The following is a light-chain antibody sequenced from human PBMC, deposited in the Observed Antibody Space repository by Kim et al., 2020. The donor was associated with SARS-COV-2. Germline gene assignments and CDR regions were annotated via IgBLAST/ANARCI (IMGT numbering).Light chain of an antibody. CDR1: QLGDKY. J-gene: IGLJ2*01. Sequence: SYELTQPPSVSVSPGQTASITCSGDQLGDKYPCWYQQRPGQSPVLVIYQDDKRPSGIPERFSGSSSGNTATLTISGTQAMDEADYYCQAWDSNIVVFGGGPQLTVL. CDR3: QAWDSNIVV. V-gene: IGLV3-1*01. CDR2: QDD.